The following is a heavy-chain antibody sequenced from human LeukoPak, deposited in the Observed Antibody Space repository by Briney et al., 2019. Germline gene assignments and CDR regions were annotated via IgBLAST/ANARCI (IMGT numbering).Heavy chain of an antibody. J-gene: IGHJ5*02. CDR1: GFTFSSYS. CDR2: ISSSSCYI. D-gene: IGHD2-15*01. V-gene: IGHV3-21*01. CDR3: ARDRYCSGGSCYIWFDP. Sequence: PGGSLRLSXAASGFTFSSYSMNWVRQAPGKGLEWVSSISSSSCYIYYADSVKGRFTISRDNAKNSLYLQMNSLRAEDTAVYYCARDRYCSGGSCYIWFDPWGQGTLVTVSS.